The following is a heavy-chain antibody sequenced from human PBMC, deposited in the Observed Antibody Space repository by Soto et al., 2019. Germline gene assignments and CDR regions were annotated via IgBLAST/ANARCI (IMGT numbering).Heavy chain of an antibody. J-gene: IGHJ6*03. CDR1: GYTFTSYD. V-gene: IGHV1-8*01. Sequence: ASVKVSCKASGYTFTSYDINWVRQATGQGLEWMGWMNPNSGNTGYAQKFQGRVTMTRNTSISTAYMELSSLRSEDTAVYYCAREGDFWSGRAYYYMDVWGKGTTVTVPS. CDR2: MNPNSGNT. D-gene: IGHD3-3*01. CDR3: AREGDFWSGRAYYYMDV.